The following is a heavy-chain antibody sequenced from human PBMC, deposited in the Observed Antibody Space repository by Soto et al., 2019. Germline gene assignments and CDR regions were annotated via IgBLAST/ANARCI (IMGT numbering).Heavy chain of an antibody. CDR1: VFSIISYY. CDR2: IYYSVIT. D-gene: IGHD3-3*01. CDR3: ARGITLFGVVIIGLGH. Sequence: SETLSLTCTFSVFSIISYYCGWILQPPVKGLEWIGYIYYSVITNYNPSLKSRVTISVDTSKNQFSLKLSSVTAADTAVYYCARGITLFGVVIIGLGHWGQGNLVTVSS. J-gene: IGHJ5*02. V-gene: IGHV4-59*01.